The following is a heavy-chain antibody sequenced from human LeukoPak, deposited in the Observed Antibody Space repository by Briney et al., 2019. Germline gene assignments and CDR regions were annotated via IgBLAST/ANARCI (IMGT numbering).Heavy chain of an antibody. V-gene: IGHV3-53*01. Sequence: GGSLRLSCATSGFSVSDNYMIWVRQAPGKGLEWISDISGDSAYYTDSLKGRFTISRDNSKNTLYLQMDSLRAEDTAVYYCTRDGGRSGCAHWGQGTLVTVSS. CDR1: GFSVSDNY. D-gene: IGHD3-3*01. J-gene: IGHJ4*02. CDR2: ISGDSA. CDR3: TRDGGRSGCAH.